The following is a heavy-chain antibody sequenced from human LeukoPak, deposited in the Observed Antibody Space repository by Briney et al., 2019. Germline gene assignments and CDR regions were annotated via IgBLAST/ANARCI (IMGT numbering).Heavy chain of an antibody. CDR2: MNPNSGNT. CDR3: ARGSSYSSSWSKGYNWFDP. D-gene: IGHD6-13*01. V-gene: IGHV1-8*01. J-gene: IGHJ5*02. CDR1: GYTFTSYD. Sequence: ASVKVSCKASGYTFTSYDINWVRQATGQGLEWMGWMNPNSGNTGYAQKFQGRVTMTRNTSISTAYMELSSLRSEDTAVYYCARGSSYSSSWSKGYNWFDPWGQRTLVTVSS.